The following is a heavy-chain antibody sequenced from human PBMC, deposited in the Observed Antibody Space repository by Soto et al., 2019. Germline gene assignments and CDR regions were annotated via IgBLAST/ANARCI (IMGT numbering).Heavy chain of an antibody. CDR2: ISSSGDIT. CDR1: GFSFSNYD. D-gene: IGHD2-21*01. J-gene: IGHJ4*02. CDR3: ATHYIAILDW. V-gene: IGHV3-23*01. Sequence: QLLESGGGLVQPGGSLRLSCAVSGFSFSNYDMSWVRQAPGKGLEWVSAISSSGDITVYADSAKGRFTISRDNSKNTLYLQMNSLRAEDTAVYYCATHYIAILDWWSQGTLVTISS.